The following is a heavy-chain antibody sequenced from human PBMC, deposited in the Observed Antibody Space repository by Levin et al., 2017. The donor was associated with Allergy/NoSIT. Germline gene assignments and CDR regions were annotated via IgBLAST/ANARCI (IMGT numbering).Heavy chain of an antibody. V-gene: IGHV3-33*03. J-gene: IGHJ4*02. CDR2: IWHDGSEK. CDR3: ATDAGGYVWGSYRPEY. Sequence: GGSLRLSCAASGFTFFSSYGVHWVRQAPGKGLEWVALIWHDGSEKKYADSVRGRFTISRDNAKNTLYLQMNSLRAEDTAVYYCATDAGGYVWGSYRPEYWGQGTLVTVSP. D-gene: IGHD3-16*02. CDR1: GFTFFSSYG.